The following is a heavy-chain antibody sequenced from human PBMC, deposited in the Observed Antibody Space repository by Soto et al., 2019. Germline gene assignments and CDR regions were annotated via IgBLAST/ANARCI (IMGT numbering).Heavy chain of an antibody. Sequence: QVQLQESGPGLVKPSQTLSLTCNVSGESISSGGYYWSWIRHHPGKGLEWIGYIYDTESAYYNPSLKSRVTISMDTSKNHFAMRLSSVPPADTAVYYCARASSSSSAADYWGQGILATVSS. CDR1: GESISSGGYY. CDR2: IYDTESA. CDR3: ARASSSSSAADY. J-gene: IGHJ4*02. V-gene: IGHV4-31*03. D-gene: IGHD6-6*01.